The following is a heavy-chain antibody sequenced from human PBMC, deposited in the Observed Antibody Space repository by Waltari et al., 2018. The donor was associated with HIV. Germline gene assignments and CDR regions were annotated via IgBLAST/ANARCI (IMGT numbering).Heavy chain of an antibody. CDR2: IYYSGSF. V-gene: IGHV4-39*01. Sequence: QLQLQESGPGLVKSSETLSLICNVSGGSLTGSGYYWGWIRQPPGKGLERIGNIYYSGSFYYNPSLKSRATIFADTSKNYFSLNLMSVTAADTAMYFCARQACTSSTCLFMDNFDVWGQGTLVTVSS. CDR3: ARQACTSSTCLFMDNFDV. CDR1: GGSLTGSGYY. J-gene: IGHJ3*01. D-gene: IGHD2-2*01.